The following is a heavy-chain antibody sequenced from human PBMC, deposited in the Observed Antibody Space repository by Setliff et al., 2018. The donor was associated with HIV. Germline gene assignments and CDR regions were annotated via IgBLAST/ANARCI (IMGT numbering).Heavy chain of an antibody. CDR3: ARGYCTNAVCSDAFDI. CDR1: GYTFTSHG. J-gene: IGHJ3*02. Sequence: GASVKVSCKASGYTFTSHGISWVRQAPGQGLEWMGWISAYNGNTNYPQKFQGRVTMTTDTSTSTAYMELRSLRSDDTAVYYCARGYCTNAVCSDAFDIWGQGTMVTVAS. D-gene: IGHD2-8*01. CDR2: ISAYNGNT. V-gene: IGHV1-18*01.